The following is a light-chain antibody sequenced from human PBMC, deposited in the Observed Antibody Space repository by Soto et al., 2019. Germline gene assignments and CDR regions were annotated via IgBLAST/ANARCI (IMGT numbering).Light chain of an antibody. Sequence: DVGMTQSPFSLPVTLGQPASISCRSSQSLVDSDGSTYLNWFQQRSGQSPRRLIYKVSNRDSGVPDRFSGSGSGANFTLNISRVEAEDVGVYYCMQGTHWPRTFGQGTKVEIK. CDR2: KVS. CDR1: QSLVDSDGSTY. J-gene: IGKJ1*01. CDR3: MQGTHWPRT. V-gene: IGKV2-30*01.